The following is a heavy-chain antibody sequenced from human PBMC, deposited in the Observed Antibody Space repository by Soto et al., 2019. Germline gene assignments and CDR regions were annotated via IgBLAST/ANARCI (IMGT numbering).Heavy chain of an antibody. CDR1: GGSISSGGYY. J-gene: IGHJ4*01. Sequence: QVQLQESGPGLVQPSQTLSLTCTVSGGSISSGGYYWSWIRQHPGTALEWIGHISYSGITYYITSLKSRVTISVDTSRNQFSLIVNSVTAADTAVYYCARGVLHWGQGTLVTVSS. CDR2: ISYSGIT. V-gene: IGHV4-31*03. CDR3: ARGVLH.